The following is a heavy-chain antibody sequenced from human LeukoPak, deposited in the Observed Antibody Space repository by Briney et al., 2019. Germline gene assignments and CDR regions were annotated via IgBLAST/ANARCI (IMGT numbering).Heavy chain of an antibody. CDR2: IDPSDSYT. Sequence: GEPLNISCKGSGYSFTIYLISWVRQMPGKGREWMGRIDPSDSYTNYSPPFQGHVTISGDQSISPAYLPWSSLKASDNAMYYCERHKGGYGDYNGMDVWGQGTTVTVSS. V-gene: IGHV5-10-1*01. CDR1: GYSFTIYL. CDR3: ERHKGGYGDYNGMDV. J-gene: IGHJ6*02. D-gene: IGHD3-22*01.